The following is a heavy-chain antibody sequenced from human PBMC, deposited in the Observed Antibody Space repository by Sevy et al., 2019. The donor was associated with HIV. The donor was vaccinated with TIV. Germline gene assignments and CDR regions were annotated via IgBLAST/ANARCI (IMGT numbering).Heavy chain of an antibody. CDR2: INPNSGGT. V-gene: IGHV1-2*02. Sequence: ASVKVSGKASGYTFTGYYMHWVRQAPGQGLEWMGWINPNSGGTNYAQKFQGRVTMTRDTSISTAYMELSRLRSDDTAVYYCAGNLPSDSSSWPYYYYGMDVWGQGTTVTVSS. CDR3: AGNLPSDSSSWPYYYYGMDV. CDR1: GYTFTGYY. D-gene: IGHD6-13*01. J-gene: IGHJ6*02.